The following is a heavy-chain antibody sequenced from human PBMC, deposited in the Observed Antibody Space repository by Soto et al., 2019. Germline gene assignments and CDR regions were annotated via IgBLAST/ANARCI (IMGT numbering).Heavy chain of an antibody. Sequence: GXGPTLVNPTQTLTLTCTFSGFSLSTSGMCVSWIRQPPGKALEWLALIDWDDDKYYSTSLKTRLTISKDTSKNQVVLTMTNMDPVDTATYYCARILMATITPYYYYGMDVWGQGNTVTVSS. J-gene: IGHJ6*02. CDR3: ARILMATITPYYYYGMDV. V-gene: IGHV2-70*01. CDR2: IDWDDDK. CDR1: GFSLSTSGMC. D-gene: IGHD5-12*01.